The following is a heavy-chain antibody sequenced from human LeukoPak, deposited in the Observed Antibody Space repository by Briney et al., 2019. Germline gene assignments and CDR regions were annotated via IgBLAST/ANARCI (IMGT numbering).Heavy chain of an antibody. CDR1: GFTFSSYA. D-gene: IGHD6-19*01. Sequence: GGSLRLSCAASGFTFSSYAMSWVRQAPGKGLEWVSAISGSGGNTYYADSVKGRFTISRDNSKNTLHLQINSLRAEDTAVYYRAKDGVAVAPRHTRVLGVITDYWGQGTLVTVSS. CDR2: ISGSGGNT. J-gene: IGHJ4*02. CDR3: AKDGVAVAPRHTRVLGVITDY. V-gene: IGHV3-23*01.